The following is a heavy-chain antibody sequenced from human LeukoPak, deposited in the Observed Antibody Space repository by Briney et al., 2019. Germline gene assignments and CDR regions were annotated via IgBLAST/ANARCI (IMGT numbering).Heavy chain of an antibody. J-gene: IGHJ6*03. V-gene: IGHV4-4*07. CDR2: IYTSGST. CDR3: ARHSARIAALTYYYYYMDV. Sequence: SETLSLTCTVSGGSISSYYWSWIRQPAGKGLEWIGRIYTSGSTNYNPSLKSRVTMSVDTSKNQFSLKLSSVTAADTAVYYCARHSARIAALTYYYYYMDVWGKGTTVTVSS. CDR1: GGSISSYY. D-gene: IGHD6-6*01.